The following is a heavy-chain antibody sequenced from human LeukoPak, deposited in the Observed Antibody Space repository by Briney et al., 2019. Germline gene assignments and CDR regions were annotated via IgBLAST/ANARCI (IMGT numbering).Heavy chain of an antibody. CDR2: IYPGDSDT. Sequence: GESLKISCKGSGYSFTSYWIGWVRQMPGKGLEWMGIIYPGDSDTRYSPSFQGQVTISADKSISTAYLQWSSLKASDTAMYYCAIPTYYYDGSGYYLGYWGQGTLVTVSS. CDR3: AIPTYYYDGSGYYLGY. CDR1: GYSFTSYW. J-gene: IGHJ4*02. D-gene: IGHD3-22*01. V-gene: IGHV5-51*01.